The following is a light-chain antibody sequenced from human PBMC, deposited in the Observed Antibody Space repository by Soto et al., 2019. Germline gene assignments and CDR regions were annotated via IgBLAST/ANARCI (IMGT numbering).Light chain of an antibody. CDR2: GAS. J-gene: IGKJ1*01. CDR1: QSVSSN. Sequence: EIVMTQFPATLSVSPGERYTLSCMASQSVSSNLAWYQQKPGQAPRLLIYGASTRATGIPARFSGSGSGTEFTLTISSLQSEDFAVYYCQQSNNWPPWTVGQGTQVDIK. CDR3: QQSNNWPPWT. V-gene: IGKV3-15*01.